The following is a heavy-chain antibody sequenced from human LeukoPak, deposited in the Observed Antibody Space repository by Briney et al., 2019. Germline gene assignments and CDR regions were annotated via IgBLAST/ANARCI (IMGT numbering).Heavy chain of an antibody. D-gene: IGHD2-2*01. Sequence: GGSLRLSCSASGFTFSIYAIHWVRQAPGKGLEYVSTISSDGGTTYYADSLKGRFTISRDNSKNTLYLQMSGLRPEDTAVYYCVKPFPGCTSTTCWLFDYWGQGTLVTVSS. J-gene: IGHJ4*02. V-gene: IGHV3-64D*09. CDR1: GFTFSIYA. CDR2: ISSDGGTT. CDR3: VKPFPGCTSTTCWLFDY.